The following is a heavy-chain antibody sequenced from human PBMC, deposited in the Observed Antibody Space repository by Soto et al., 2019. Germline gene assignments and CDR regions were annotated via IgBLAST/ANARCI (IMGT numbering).Heavy chain of an antibody. D-gene: IGHD3-10*01. V-gene: IGHV4-30-2*01. Sequence: QLQLQESGSELVKPSQTLSLTCTVSGASMSSGVYSWSWIRQPPGKGLEWIGYMYDTGRTYYHPSLQPRVTISVDMSKNHFSLNLAAVTAADTAVYYCARDLSSGSYYPTWGQGFLATVSS. CDR1: GASMSSGVYS. CDR2: MYDTGRT. CDR3: ARDLSSGSYYPT. J-gene: IGHJ5*02.